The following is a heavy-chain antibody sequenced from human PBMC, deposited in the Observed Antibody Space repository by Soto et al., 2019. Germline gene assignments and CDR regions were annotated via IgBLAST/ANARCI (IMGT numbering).Heavy chain of an antibody. CDR2: ISSSSSYI. D-gene: IGHD1-1*01. Sequence: PGESLTLSCAVSGFTFSDYYMSWISQAPGKGLEWVSYISSSSSYIYYADSVKGRFTISRDNAKNSLYLQMNSLRAEDTAVYYCARLAVPGPLDYWGKGT. CDR3: ARLAVPGPLDY. V-gene: IGHV3-11*06. J-gene: IGHJ4*02. CDR1: GFTFSDYY.